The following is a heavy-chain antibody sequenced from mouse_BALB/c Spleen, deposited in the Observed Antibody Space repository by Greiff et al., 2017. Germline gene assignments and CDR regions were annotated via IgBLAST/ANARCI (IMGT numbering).Heavy chain of an antibody. J-gene: IGHJ2*01. V-gene: IGHV2-9*02. D-gene: IGHD1-1*01. CDR1: GFSLTSYG. CDR3: GRGNSLDY. CDR2: LWAGGST. Sequence: QVQLKESGPGLVAPSQSLSITCTVPGFSLTSYGVHWVRQPPGKGLEWLGVLWAGGSTNYNSALMSRLSISKDNSKSQVFLKMNSLQTDDTAMYYCGRGNSLDYWGQGTTLTVSS.